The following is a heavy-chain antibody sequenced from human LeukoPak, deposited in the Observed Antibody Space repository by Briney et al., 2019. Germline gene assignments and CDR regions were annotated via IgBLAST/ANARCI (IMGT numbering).Heavy chain of an antibody. CDR2: ISYDGSRK. CDR1: RFCFGDYD. V-gene: IGHV3-30*18. J-gene: IGHJ3*02. Sequence: PGGSLRLSCRASRFCFGDYDMHWDRQAPGKGLEWVAVISYDGSRKHYGDSVRGRFSISRDNSESTLFLQMNSLTTDDTSVYFCAKYAYNWNAPDGFDMWGQGTMVIVSS. CDR3: AKYAYNWNAPDGFDM. D-gene: IGHD1-1*01.